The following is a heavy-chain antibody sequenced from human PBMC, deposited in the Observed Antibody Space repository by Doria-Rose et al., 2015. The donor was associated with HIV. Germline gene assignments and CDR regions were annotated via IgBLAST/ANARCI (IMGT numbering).Heavy chain of an antibody. J-gene: IGHJ4*02. CDR2: ILSDDER. CDR1: GVSLSSPGMG. CDR3: ARIKSSRWYHKYYFDF. D-gene: IGHD6-13*01. V-gene: IGHV2-26*01. Sequence: QITLKESGPVLVKPTETLTLTRTVSGVSLSSPGMGVSWIRQPPGKALEWLANILSDDERSYKTSLKSSLTISRCTSKSQVVLTMTDMDPVDTATYYCARIKSSRWYHKYYFDFWGQGTLVIVSA.